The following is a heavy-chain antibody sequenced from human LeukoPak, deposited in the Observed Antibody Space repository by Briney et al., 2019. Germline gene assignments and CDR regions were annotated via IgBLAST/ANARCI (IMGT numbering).Heavy chain of an antibody. CDR2: INPSGGST. Sequence: ASVTVSCTASGYTFTIYYMHWVRQAPGQGLEWMGIINPSGGSTSYAQKFQGRVTMTRDTSTTIVYMELSSLRSEDTAVYYCARTGSSSTWLYYFDYWGQGTLVTVSS. J-gene: IGHJ4*02. V-gene: IGHV1-46*01. D-gene: IGHD6-13*01. CDR3: ARTGSSSTWLYYFDY. CDR1: GYTFTIYY.